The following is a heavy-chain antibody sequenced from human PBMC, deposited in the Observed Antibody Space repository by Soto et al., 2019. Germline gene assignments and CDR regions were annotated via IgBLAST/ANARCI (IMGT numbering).Heavy chain of an antibody. Sequence: PGGSLRLSCAASGFTFSSYGMHWVRQAPGKGLEWVAVIWYDGNNKYYADSVKGRFTISRDNSKNTLYLQMNSLRAEDTAVHYCAREAPYYGMDVWGQGTTVTVSS. CDR2: IWYDGNNK. V-gene: IGHV3-33*01. J-gene: IGHJ6*02. CDR3: AREAPYYGMDV. CDR1: GFTFSSYG.